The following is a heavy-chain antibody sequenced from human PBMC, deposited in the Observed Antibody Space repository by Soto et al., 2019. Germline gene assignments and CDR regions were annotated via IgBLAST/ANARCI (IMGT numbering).Heavy chain of an antibody. D-gene: IGHD6-19*01. CDR2: ISAYNGNT. J-gene: IGHJ5*02. Sequence: ASVKVSCKASGYTFTSYGISWVRQAPGQGLEWMGWISAYNGNTNYAQKLQGRVTMTTDTSTSTAYMELRSLRSDDTAVYHCARGRLVAVAGRGKNVNWFDPWGQGTLVTVSS. CDR1: GYTFTSYG. V-gene: IGHV1-18*01. CDR3: ARGRLVAVAGRGKNVNWFDP.